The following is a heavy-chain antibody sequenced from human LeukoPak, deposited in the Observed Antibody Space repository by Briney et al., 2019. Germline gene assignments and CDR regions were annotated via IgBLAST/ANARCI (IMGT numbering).Heavy chain of an antibody. D-gene: IGHD3-22*01. CDR1: GFTFSDYY. CDR3: ARDYYYDSSGYLGY. Sequence: GGSLRLSCAASGFTFSDYYMSWIRQAPGEGLEWVSYISSSGSTIYYADSVKGRFTISRDNAKNSLYLQMNSLRAEDTAVYYCARDYYYDSSGYLGYWGQGTLVTVSS. V-gene: IGHV3-11*01. J-gene: IGHJ4*02. CDR2: ISSSGSTI.